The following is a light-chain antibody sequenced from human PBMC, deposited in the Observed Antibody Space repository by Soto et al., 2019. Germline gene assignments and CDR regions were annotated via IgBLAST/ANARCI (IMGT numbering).Light chain of an antibody. J-gene: IGLJ2*01. Sequence: QSVLTQPPSVSGAPGQRVTISCTGSSSNIGAGYDVHWYQQLPGAAPKLLIYENFNRPSGVPDRFSASKSGTSASLAITGLQAEDEADYYCQSYDSSLSGSVFGGGTKLTVL. CDR2: ENF. CDR3: QSYDSSLSGSV. CDR1: SSNIGAGYD. V-gene: IGLV1-40*01.